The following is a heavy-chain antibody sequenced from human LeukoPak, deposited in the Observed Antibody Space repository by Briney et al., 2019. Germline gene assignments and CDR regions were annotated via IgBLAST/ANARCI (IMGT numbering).Heavy chain of an antibody. D-gene: IGHD3-22*01. CDR3: AKDITYYYDSSGYPSYYFDY. Sequence: PGGSLRLSCAASGFTFSSYAMHWVRQAPGKGLEWVSGISWNSGSIGYADSVKGRFTISRDNAKNSLYPQMNSLRAEDTALYYCAKDITYYYDSSGYPSYYFDYWGQGTLVTVSS. V-gene: IGHV3-9*01. CDR2: ISWNSGSI. CDR1: GFTFSSYA. J-gene: IGHJ4*02.